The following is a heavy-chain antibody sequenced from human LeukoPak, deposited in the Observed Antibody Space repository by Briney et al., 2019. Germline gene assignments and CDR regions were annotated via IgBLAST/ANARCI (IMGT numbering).Heavy chain of an antibody. CDR3: AKDRQVTMIVVVTSFDY. CDR1: GFTFCDYA. J-gene: IGHJ4*02. V-gene: IGHV3-23*01. CDR2: ISGSGGST. D-gene: IGHD3-22*01. Sequence: GGSLRLSCIASGFTFCDYAMDWVRQAPGKGLEWVSAISGSGGSTYYADSVKGRFTISRDNSKNTLYLQMNSLRAEDTAVYYCAKDRQVTMIVVVTSFDYWGQGTLVTVSS.